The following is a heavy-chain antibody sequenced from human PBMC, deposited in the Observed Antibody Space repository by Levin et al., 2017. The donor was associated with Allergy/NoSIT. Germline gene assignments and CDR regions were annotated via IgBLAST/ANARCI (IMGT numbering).Heavy chain of an antibody. J-gene: IGHJ4*02. D-gene: IGHD4-17*01. CDR3: ARNDYGDYVQTFDY. Sequence: ASVKVSCEAAGYTFTDHYMHWVRQAPGQGLEWMGWVNCNSGDTHYAQKFQDRVTMTRDTSITTAYIEVSSLRFDDTALYFCARNDYGDYVQTFDYWGQGTLVTVSS. CDR1: GYTFTDHY. CDR2: VNCNSGDT. V-gene: IGHV1-2*02.